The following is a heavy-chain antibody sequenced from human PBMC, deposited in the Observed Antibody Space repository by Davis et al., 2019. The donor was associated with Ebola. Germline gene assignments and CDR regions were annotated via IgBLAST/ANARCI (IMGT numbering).Heavy chain of an antibody. CDR1: GDPLSSSNYY. CDR3: ARHSSGSFYKPLDY. D-gene: IGHD3-10*01. V-gene: IGHV4-39*01. Sequence: SETLSLTCTVSGDPLSSSNYYWGWIRQPPGKGPEWIGSFYYSGTTYYNPSLESRVIISVDTSKSQFSLRLSSVTAADTALYYCARHSSGSFYKPLDYWGQGTLVTVSS. CDR2: FYYSGTT. J-gene: IGHJ4*02.